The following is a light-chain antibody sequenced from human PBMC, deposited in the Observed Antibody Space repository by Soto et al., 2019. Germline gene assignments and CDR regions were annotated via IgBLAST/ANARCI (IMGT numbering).Light chain of an antibody. CDR2: EAT. CDR3: CLYASSSTFI. CDR1: SSDIGSYNL. Sequence: QSVLTQPASVSGSPGQSITISCTGTSSDIGSYNLVSWYQQHPGKAPKLMIYEATKRPSGVSNRFSGSKSGNTASLTISGLPAEDEADYYCCLYASSSTFIFGGGTKLTVL. V-gene: IGLV2-23*02. J-gene: IGLJ2*01.